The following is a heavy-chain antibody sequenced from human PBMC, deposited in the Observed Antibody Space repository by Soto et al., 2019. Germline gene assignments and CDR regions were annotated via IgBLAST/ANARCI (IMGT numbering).Heavy chain of an antibody. CDR1: GGTFSSYT. CDR3: ARESCSGGSCYSVWFDP. J-gene: IGHJ5*02. D-gene: IGHD2-15*01. Sequence: ASVKVSCKASGGTFSSYTISWVRQAPGQGFEWMGRIIPILGIANYAQKFQGRVTITADKSTSTAYMELSSLRSEDTAVYYCARESCSGGSCYSVWFDPWGQGTLVTVSS. CDR2: IIPILGIA. V-gene: IGHV1-69*04.